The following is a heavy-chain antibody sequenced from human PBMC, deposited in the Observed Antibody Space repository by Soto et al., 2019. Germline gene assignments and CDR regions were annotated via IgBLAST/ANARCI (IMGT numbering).Heavy chain of an antibody. V-gene: IGHV3-23*01. D-gene: IGHD4-17*01. Sequence: GGSLRLSCAASGFTFSSYAMSWVRQAPGKGLEWVSAISGSGGSTYYADSVKGRFTISRDNSKNTLYLQMNSLRAEDTAVYYCAENDYGDYYVGLGYWGQGTLVTVSS. CDR3: AENDYGDYYVGLGY. J-gene: IGHJ4*02. CDR2: ISGSGGST. CDR1: GFTFSSYA.